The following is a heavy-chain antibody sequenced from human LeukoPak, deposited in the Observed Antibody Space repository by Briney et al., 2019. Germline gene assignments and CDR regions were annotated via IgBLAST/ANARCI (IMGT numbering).Heavy chain of an antibody. CDR2: IWYDGSNK. J-gene: IGHJ4*02. D-gene: IGHD5-24*01. CDR3: ARDNLRDGYNYYFDY. V-gene: IGHV3-33*01. Sequence: GGSLRLSCAASGFTSSSYGMHWVRQAPGKGLEWVAVIWYDGSNKYYADSVKGRFTISRDNSKNTLYLQMNSLRAEDTAVYYCARDNLRDGYNYYFDYWGQGTLVTVSS. CDR1: GFTSSSYG.